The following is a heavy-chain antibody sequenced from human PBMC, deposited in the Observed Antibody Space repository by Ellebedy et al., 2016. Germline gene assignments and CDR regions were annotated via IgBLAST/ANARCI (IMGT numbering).Heavy chain of an antibody. V-gene: IGHV3-23*01. Sequence: GESLKISXTASGLNFNTFFMSWVRQAPGKGLEWVSTISAGSDITRLADSVKGRFTISRDSSKNSVYLRMNNLRVEDTAVYYCRQGHYADLWGQGTLVTDSS. J-gene: IGHJ4*02. CDR3: RQGHYADL. D-gene: IGHD4-17*01. CDR1: GLNFNTFF. CDR2: ISAGSDIT.